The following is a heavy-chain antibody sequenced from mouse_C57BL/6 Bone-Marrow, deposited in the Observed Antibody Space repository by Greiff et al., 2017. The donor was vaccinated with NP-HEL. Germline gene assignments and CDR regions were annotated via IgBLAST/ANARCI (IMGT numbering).Heavy chain of an antibody. J-gene: IGHJ2*01. CDR1: GYTFTSYW. CDR2: IGPSDSYT. D-gene: IGHD1-1*01. Sequence: QVQLLQSGAELVMPGASVKLSCTASGYTFTSYWMHWVQQRPGQGLEWIGAIGPSDSYTNYNQKFKGKSTLTVDKSSSTAYMQLSSLTSEDSAVYYCARFLAVFFDYWGQGTTLTVSS. CDR3: ARFLAVFFDY. V-gene: IGHV1-69*01.